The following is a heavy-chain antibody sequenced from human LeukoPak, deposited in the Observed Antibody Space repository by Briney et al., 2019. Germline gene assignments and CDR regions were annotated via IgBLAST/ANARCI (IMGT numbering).Heavy chain of an antibody. CDR2: ISAYNGNT. CDR3: AGAHLYCSSTSCYEALGY. CDR1: GYTFTSYG. V-gene: IGHV1-18*04. J-gene: IGHJ4*02. Sequence: ASVKVSCKASGYTFTSYGISWVRQAPGQGLEWMGWISAYNGNTNYAQKLQGRVTMTTDTSTSTAYMELRSLRSDDTAVYYCAGAHLYCSSTSCYEALGYWGQGTLVTVSP. D-gene: IGHD2-2*01.